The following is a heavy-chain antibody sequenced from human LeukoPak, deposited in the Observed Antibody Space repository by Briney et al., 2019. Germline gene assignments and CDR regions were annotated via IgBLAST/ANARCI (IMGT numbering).Heavy chain of an antibody. CDR1: GGSISSGGYS. Sequence: SETLSLTCAVSGGSISSGGYSWSWIRQPPGKGLEWIGYIYHSGSTYYNPSLKSRVTISVDRSKNQFSLKLSSVTAADTAVYYCARGAYYDFWRGYYRFSGDNGMDVWGQGTTVTVSS. V-gene: IGHV4-30-2*01. CDR2: IYHSGST. D-gene: IGHD3-3*01. J-gene: IGHJ6*02. CDR3: ARGAYYDFWRGYYRFSGDNGMDV.